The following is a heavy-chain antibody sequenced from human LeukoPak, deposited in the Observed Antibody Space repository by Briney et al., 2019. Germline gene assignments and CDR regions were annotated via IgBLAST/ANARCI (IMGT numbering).Heavy chain of an antibody. D-gene: IGHD5-24*01. CDR2: IYTSGST. CDR1: GGPISSGSYY. Sequence: SQTLSLTCTVSGGPISSGSYYWSWIRPPAGKGLEWIGRIYTSGSTNYNPSLKSRVTISVDTSKNQFSLKLSSVTAADTAVYYCARDESDGYKLGAYAFDIWGQGTMVTVSS. J-gene: IGHJ3*02. CDR3: ARDESDGYKLGAYAFDI. V-gene: IGHV4-61*02.